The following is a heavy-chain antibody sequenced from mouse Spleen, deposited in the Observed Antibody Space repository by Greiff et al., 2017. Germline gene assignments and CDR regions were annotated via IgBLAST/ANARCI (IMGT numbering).Heavy chain of an antibody. D-gene: IGHD1-1*01. CDR3: ARAPYYYGSSGWFAY. CDR1: GFTFTDYY. J-gene: IGHJ3*01. V-gene: IGHV7-3*02. Sequence: EVMLVESGGGLVQPGGSLRLSCATSGFTFTDYYMSWVRQPPGKALEWLGFIRNKANGYTTEYSASVKGRFTISRDNSQSILYLQMNTLRAEDSATYYCARAPYYYGSSGWFAYWGQGTLVTVSA. CDR2: IRNKANGYTT.